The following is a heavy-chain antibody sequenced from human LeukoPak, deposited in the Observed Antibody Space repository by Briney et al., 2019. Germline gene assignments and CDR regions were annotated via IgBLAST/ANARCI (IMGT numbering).Heavy chain of an antibody. CDR2: IIPILGIA. CDR1: GGTFSSYA. J-gene: IGHJ6*02. Sequence: GASVKVSCKASGGTFSSYAISWVRPAPGQGLEWMGRIIPILGIANYAQKFQGRVTITADKSTSTAYMELSSLRSEDTAVYYCARDAAPKYGMDVWGQGTTVTVSS. CDR3: ARDAAPKYGMDV. V-gene: IGHV1-69*04.